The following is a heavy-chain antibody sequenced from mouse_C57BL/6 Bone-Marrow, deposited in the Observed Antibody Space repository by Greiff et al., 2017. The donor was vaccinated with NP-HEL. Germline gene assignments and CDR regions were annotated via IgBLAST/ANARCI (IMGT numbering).Heavy chain of an antibody. J-gene: IGHJ2*01. CDR3: TTGPRGY. CDR1: GFNIKDDY. V-gene: IGHV14-4*01. CDR2: IDPENGDT. Sequence: EVQLQQSGAELVRPGASVKLSCTASGFNIKDDYMHWVKQRPEQGLEWIGWIDPENGDTEYASKFQGKATITADTSSNTAYLQLSSLTSEDTAVYYCTTGPRGYWGQGTTLTVSS. D-gene: IGHD6-1*01.